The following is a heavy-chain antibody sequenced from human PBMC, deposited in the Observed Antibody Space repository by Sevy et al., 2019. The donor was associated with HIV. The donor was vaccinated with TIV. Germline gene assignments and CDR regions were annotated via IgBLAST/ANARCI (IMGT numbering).Heavy chain of an antibody. CDR2: IYYNGHI. CDR1: GGSITSLY. Sequence: SETLSLTCTVSGGSITSLYRNWIRQPPGKGLEWIANIYYNGHINYNPSLKSRVTLSLDTSKNQFSLRLSSVTAADTAMYYCAGENAWGRGYSWGQGTLVNVSS. V-gene: IGHV4-59*08. J-gene: IGHJ4*02. D-gene: IGHD1-26*01. CDR3: AGENAWGRGYS.